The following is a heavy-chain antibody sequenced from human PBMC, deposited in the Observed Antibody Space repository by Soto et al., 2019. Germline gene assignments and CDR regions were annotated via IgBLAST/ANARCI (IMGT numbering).Heavy chain of an antibody. CDR3: ARDPLAAAGTSSS. CDR2: IYSGGST. CDR1: GFTVSSNY. Sequence: GGSLRLSCAASGFTVSSNYMSWVRQAPGKGLEWVSVIYSGGSTYYADSVKGRFTISRDNSKNTLYLQMNSLRAEDTAVYYCARDPLAAAGTSSSWGQGTLVTVSS. V-gene: IGHV3-66*01. J-gene: IGHJ5*02. D-gene: IGHD6-13*01.